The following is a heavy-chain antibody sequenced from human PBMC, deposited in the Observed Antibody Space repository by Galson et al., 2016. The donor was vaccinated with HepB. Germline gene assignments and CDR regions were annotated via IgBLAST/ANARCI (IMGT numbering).Heavy chain of an antibody. Sequence: SLRLSCAASGFIFSGSAMHWVRQTSGKGLEWVGRIRSKVNNYATAYGASVKGRSTISRDDSENMAYLQMNSLKTEDTAVYYCARKGFAVAGYYFDYWGRGTLVTVSS. CDR2: IRSKVNNYAT. J-gene: IGHJ4*02. V-gene: IGHV3-73*01. CDR1: GFIFSGSA. D-gene: IGHD6-19*01. CDR3: ARKGFAVAGYYFDY.